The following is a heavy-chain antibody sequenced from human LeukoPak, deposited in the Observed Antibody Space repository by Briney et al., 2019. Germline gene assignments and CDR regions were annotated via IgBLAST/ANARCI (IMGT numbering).Heavy chain of an antibody. J-gene: IGHJ6*02. Sequence: GASVKVSCKASGYTFTNYGLSWVRQAPGQGLEWMGWISPYNGNTYYAQMLQGRVTMTTDASTTTAYMELRSLRSDDTAVYYCARDLDIVVVAAAVRHYGLDVWGQGTTVTVSS. CDR2: ISPYNGNT. CDR3: ARDLDIVVVAAAVRHYGLDV. D-gene: IGHD2-2*02. V-gene: IGHV1-18*01. CDR1: GYTFTNYG.